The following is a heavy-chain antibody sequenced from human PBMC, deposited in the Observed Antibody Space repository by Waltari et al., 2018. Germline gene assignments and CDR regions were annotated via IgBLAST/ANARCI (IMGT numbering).Heavy chain of an antibody. J-gene: IGHJ6*03. D-gene: IGHD3-9*01. V-gene: IGHV4-34*01. CDR3: ARGHPFTIVSPRYYYYYYMDV. CDR1: SGYLTGYH. CDR2: INHSGNT. Sequence: QVHLQQWGAGLLKPSETLSLTCGVSSGYLTGYHWHWLLQTTGKGLEWIGEINHSGNTDYNPSLESRVTISADTSKNQFSLHLTSVTAADTAVYYCARGHPFTIVSPRYYYYYYMDVWDKGTAVTVSS.